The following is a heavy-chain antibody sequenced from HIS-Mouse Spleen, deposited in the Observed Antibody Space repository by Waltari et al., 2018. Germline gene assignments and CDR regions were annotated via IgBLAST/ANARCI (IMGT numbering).Heavy chain of an antibody. V-gene: IGHV1-69*01. CDR2: IMPIFGTA. CDR3: ARSPGGGSGGGIFDY. D-gene: IGHD3-16*01. Sequence: QVQLVQSGAEVKKPGSSVKVSGKASGGTFSSYAISWVRQAPGQGLAWMGGIMPIFGTANYAQKCQGRVTITADESTSTAYMELSSLRSEDTAVYYCARSPGGGSGGGIFDYWGQGTLVTVSS. CDR1: GGTFSSYA. J-gene: IGHJ4*02.